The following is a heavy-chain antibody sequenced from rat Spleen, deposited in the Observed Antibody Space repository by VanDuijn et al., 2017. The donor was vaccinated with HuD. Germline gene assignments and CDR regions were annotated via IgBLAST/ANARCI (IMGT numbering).Heavy chain of an antibody. CDR2: ISTGGVDT. Sequence: EVQLVESGGGLVQPGRSLKISCAASGLTYSNYVMAWVRQAPTKGLEWVASISTGGVDTYYRDSVRGRFTISRNNAKNTLFLQMDSLRSEDTATYYCVKDRGEYNNLFDYWGQGVMVTVSS. V-gene: IGHV5S13*01. CDR1: GLTYSNYV. CDR3: VKDRGEYNNLFDY. J-gene: IGHJ2*01. D-gene: IGHD1-10*01.